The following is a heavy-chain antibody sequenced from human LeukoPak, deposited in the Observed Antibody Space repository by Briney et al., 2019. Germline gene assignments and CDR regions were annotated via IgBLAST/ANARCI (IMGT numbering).Heavy chain of an antibody. CDR1: GFTFSSYS. Sequence: GGSLRLSCAASGFTFSSYSMNWVRQAPGKGLEWVSSISSSSSYIYYADSVKGRFTISRDNAKNSLYLQMNSLRAEDTAVYYCVRDSVYSGSFGAFDIWGQGTMVTVSS. CDR2: ISSSSSYI. V-gene: IGHV3-21*01. J-gene: IGHJ3*02. CDR3: VRDSVYSGSFGAFDI. D-gene: IGHD1-26*01.